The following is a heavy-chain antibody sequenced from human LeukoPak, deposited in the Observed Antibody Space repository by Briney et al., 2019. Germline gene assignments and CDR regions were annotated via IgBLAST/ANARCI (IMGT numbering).Heavy chain of an antibody. Sequence: GGALILSCAVSGFTFSDHRMDRVRQVPGKGLEWVGRSTDKLYSYTTEYAASVKGTFTISRAESENPLYLQMNSLKTEDTAVYYCVRAGGTRGYDIWGQGTMVAVSS. J-gene: IGHJ3*02. CDR2: STDKLYSYTT. CDR1: GFTFSDHR. CDR3: VRAGGTRGYDI. V-gene: IGHV3-72*01. D-gene: IGHD2-15*01.